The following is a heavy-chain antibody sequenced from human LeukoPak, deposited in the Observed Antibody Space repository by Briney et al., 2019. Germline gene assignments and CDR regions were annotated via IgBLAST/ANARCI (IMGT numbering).Heavy chain of an antibody. CDR1: GFTFSSYA. CDR2: ISSSSSTI. D-gene: IGHD2-2*01. CDR3: ARDPVPAAPDNWFDP. Sequence: QPGGSLRLSCAASGFTFSSYAMSWVRQAPGKGLEWVSYISSSSSTIYYADSVKGRFTISRDNAKNSLYLQMNSLRAEDTAVYYCARDPVPAAPDNWFDPWGQGTLVTVSS. J-gene: IGHJ5*02. V-gene: IGHV3-48*01.